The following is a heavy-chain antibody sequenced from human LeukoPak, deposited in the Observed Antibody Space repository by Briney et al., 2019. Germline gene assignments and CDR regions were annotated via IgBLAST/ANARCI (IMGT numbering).Heavy chain of an antibody. CDR2: IYYSGST. Sequence: PSETLSLTCTVSGGSISTYYWSWIRQPPPKGLEWIGYIYYSGSTNYNPSLKSRVTVSVDTSKNQFSLELSSVTAADTAVYYCASRGRFGEYNWFDPWGQGTLVTVSS. V-gene: IGHV4-59*08. CDR3: ASRGRFGEYNWFDP. J-gene: IGHJ5*02. D-gene: IGHD3-10*01. CDR1: GGSISTYY.